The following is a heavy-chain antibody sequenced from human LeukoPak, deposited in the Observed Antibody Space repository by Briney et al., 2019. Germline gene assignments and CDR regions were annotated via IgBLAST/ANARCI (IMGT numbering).Heavy chain of an antibody. CDR2: IRTTAEGAKYA. CDR1: GFSFTDYP. D-gene: IGHD3-9*01. J-gene: IGHJ4*02. CDR3: ATDQRYAFDY. Sequence: GGSLRLSCATSGFSFTDYPMNWVRQAPGKGLEWISNIRTTAEGAKYAYYADSVKGRVTISRDDGKNTLYLRMNSLRDDDTAVYYCATDQRYAFDYWGQGILVTVSS. V-gene: IGHV3-48*02.